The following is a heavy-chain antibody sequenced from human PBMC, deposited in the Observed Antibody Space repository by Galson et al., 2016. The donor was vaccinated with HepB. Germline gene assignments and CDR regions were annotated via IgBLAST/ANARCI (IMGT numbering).Heavy chain of an antibody. CDR1: GGSISSGSYF. D-gene: IGHD1-1*01. CDR2: ISYSWNT. J-gene: IGHJ5*02. V-gene: IGHV4-31*03. Sequence: TLSLTCTVSGGSISSGSYFWGWVRQHPGKGLEWIGYISYSWNTHYNPPLRSRVTISADTPKNQFSLKVNSATAADTAVYFCAIQYNMIFDPWGQGTLVTVSS. CDR3: AIQYNMIFDP.